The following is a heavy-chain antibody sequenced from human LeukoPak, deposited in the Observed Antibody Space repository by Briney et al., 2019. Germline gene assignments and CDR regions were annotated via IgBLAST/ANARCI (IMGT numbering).Heavy chain of an antibody. V-gene: IGHV4-34*01. Sequence: PSETLSLTCAVSGGSFSGYYWSWIRQPPGKGLEWIGEINHSGSTNYNPSLKSRVTISVDTSKNQFSLKLSSVTAADTAVYYCARGXXXTIXGVVIPHYFDYWGQGTLVTVSS. J-gene: IGHJ4*02. D-gene: IGHD3-3*01. CDR3: ARGXXXTIXGVVIPHYFDY. CDR1: GGSFSGYY. CDR2: INHSGST.